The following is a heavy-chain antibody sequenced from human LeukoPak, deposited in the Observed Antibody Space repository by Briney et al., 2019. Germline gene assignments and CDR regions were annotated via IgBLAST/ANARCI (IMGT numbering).Heavy chain of an antibody. D-gene: IGHD3-22*01. Sequence: GGSLRLSCAASGLGFSSFSFNWIRQAPGKGLEWVSSITPTTSYIYYADSVRGRFTISRENAKNSLYLQMNSLRAEDTAVYYCARLRRTSDSSGYYYYYDYWGKGTLVTVSS. CDR2: ITPTTSYI. J-gene: IGHJ4*02. V-gene: IGHV3-21*01. CDR3: ARLRRTSDSSGYYYYYDY. CDR1: GLGFSSFS.